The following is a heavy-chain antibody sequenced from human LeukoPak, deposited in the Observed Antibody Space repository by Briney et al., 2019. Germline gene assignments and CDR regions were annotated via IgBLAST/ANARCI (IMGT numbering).Heavy chain of an antibody. J-gene: IGHJ4*02. CDR2: ISSRGSTI. CDR3: ASSDFWSGYEGYFDY. Sequence: GGSLRLSCAASGFTFSSYEMNWVRQAPGKGLEWVSYISSRGSTIYYADSVKGRFTISRDNAKNSLYLQMNSLRAEDTAVYYCASSDFWSGYEGYFDYWGQGTLVTVSS. V-gene: IGHV3-48*03. CDR1: GFTFSSYE. D-gene: IGHD3-3*01.